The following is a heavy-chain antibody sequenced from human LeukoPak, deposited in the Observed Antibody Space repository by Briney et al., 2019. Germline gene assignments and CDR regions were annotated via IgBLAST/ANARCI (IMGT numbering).Heavy chain of an antibody. J-gene: IGHJ4*02. CDR2: ISGGGGTT. CDR3: VKDLSGTYSFDY. CDR1: GFTFNNYT. Sequence: GGSLRLSCSASGFTFNNYTMHWVRQAPGKGLEYVSSISGGGGTTFYADSVRGRFTISRDNSKNTLYLQMNSLRAEDTALYYCVKDLSGTYSFDYWGQGTLVTVSS. V-gene: IGHV3-64D*09. D-gene: IGHD1-26*01.